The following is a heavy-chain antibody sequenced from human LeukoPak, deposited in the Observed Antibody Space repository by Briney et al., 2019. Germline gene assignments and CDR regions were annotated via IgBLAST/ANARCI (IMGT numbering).Heavy chain of an antibody. V-gene: IGHV5-51*03. Sequence: GGSLKISCKGSGYSFTSYWIGWVRQMPGKGLEWMGIIYPGDSDTRYRPSFQGQVTMSADKSISTAYLQWSSLKASDTAMYYCASRYCSSSSCYGYFDYWGQGTLVTVSS. CDR1: GYSFTSYW. CDR3: ASRYCSSSSCYGYFDY. CDR2: IYPGDSDT. D-gene: IGHD2-2*01. J-gene: IGHJ4*02.